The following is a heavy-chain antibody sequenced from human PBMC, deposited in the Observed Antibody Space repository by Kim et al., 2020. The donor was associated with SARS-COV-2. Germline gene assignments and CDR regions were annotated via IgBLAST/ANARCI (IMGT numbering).Heavy chain of an antibody. CDR1: GGTFSSYA. J-gene: IGHJ6*04. V-gene: IGHV1-69*13. D-gene: IGHD3-22*01. CDR2: IIPIFGTA. CDR3: AGDHHNYYDSSGHYYYYYGMDV. Sequence: SVKVSCKASGGTFSSYAISWVRQAPGQGLEWMGGIIPIFGTANYAQKFQGRVTITADESTSTAYMELSSLRSEDTAVYYCAGDHHNYYDSSGHYYYYYGMDVWGKGTTVTVSS.